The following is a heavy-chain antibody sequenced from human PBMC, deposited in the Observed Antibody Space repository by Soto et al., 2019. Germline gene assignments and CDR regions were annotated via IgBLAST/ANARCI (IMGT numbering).Heavy chain of an antibody. CDR3: ARHDQRPRMQLWYYYYYYMDV. V-gene: IGHV4-59*08. CDR2: IYYSGST. Sequence: SETLSLTCTVSGGSISSYYWSWSRQPPGKGLEWIGYIYYSGSTNYNPSLKSRVTISVDTSKNQFSLKLSSVTAADTAVYYCARHDQRPRMQLWYYYYYYMDVWGKGTTVTVSS. D-gene: IGHD5-18*01. J-gene: IGHJ6*03. CDR1: GGSISSYY.